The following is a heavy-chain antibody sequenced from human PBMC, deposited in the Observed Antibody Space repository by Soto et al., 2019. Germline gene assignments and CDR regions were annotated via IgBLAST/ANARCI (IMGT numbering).Heavy chain of an antibody. CDR1: GGSFSGYY. V-gene: IGHV4-34*01. D-gene: IGHD3-10*01. CDR2: INHSGST. CDR3: ARRRTSMVRGVAMYYFDY. J-gene: IGHJ4*02. Sequence: LSLTCAVYGGSFSGYYWSWIRQPPGKGLEWIGEINHSGSTNYNPSLKSRVTISVDTSKNQFSLKLSSVTAADTAVYYCARRRTSMVRGVAMYYFDYWGQGTLVTVSS.